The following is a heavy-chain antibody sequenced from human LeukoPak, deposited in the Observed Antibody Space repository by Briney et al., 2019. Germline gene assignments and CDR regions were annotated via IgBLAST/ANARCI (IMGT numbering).Heavy chain of an antibody. J-gene: IGHJ4*02. V-gene: IGHV3-48*04. D-gene: IGHD5-12*01. CDR2: ISSGSSTI. Sequence: GGSLRLSCAASGFTFSSFAMSWVRQAPGKGLEWVSYISSGSSTIYYADSVKGRFTISRDNAKNSLYLQMNSLRAEDTALYYCAKDMREYSGYAGYDYWGQGTLVTVSS. CDR3: AKDMREYSGYAGYDY. CDR1: GFTFSSFA.